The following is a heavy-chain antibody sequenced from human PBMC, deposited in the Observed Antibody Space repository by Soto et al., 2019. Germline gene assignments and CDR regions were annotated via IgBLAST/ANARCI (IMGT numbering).Heavy chain of an antibody. D-gene: IGHD4-17*01. J-gene: IGHJ5*02. V-gene: IGHV3-23*01. CDR2: VSGSGGST. CDR1: GFIFSNYA. CDR3: AKVIDYGGRRFET. Sequence: EEQLLESGGGLVQPGGSLRLSCAASGFIFSNYAMNWVRQAPGKGLEWVASVSGSGGSTYYADSVKGHFPISRDKTKNTLSLLLIGLRAVETAVYYGAKVIDYGGRRFETWGQGTLVTVSP.